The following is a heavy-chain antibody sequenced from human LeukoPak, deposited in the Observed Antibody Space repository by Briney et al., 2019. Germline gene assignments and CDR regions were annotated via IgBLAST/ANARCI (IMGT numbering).Heavy chain of an antibody. Sequence: PGGSLRLSCAASGFTFSSYAMSWVRQAPGKGLEWVSAISGSGGSTYYADSVKGRFTISRDNSKNTLYLQMNSLRAEDTAVYYCAKDREGPPDSSGYPMGGALDIWGQGTMVTVSS. D-gene: IGHD3-22*01. V-gene: IGHV3-23*01. J-gene: IGHJ3*02. CDR3: AKDREGPPDSSGYPMGGALDI. CDR2: ISGSGGST. CDR1: GFTFSSYA.